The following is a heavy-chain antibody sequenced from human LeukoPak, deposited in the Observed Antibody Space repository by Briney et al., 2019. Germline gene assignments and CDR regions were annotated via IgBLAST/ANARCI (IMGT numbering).Heavy chain of an antibody. V-gene: IGHV3-74*01. CDR1: GFDFSSNW. CDR3: AKDHYWSIDY. D-gene: IGHD3-3*01. Sequence: GGALRLSCAASGFDFSSNWMHWVRHAPGQGLVWVSRIKGDGISTNYADSVKGRFTISRDIAKNTLYLQMNSLRAEDTGVYYCAKDHYWSIDYWGRGTLVTVSS. CDR2: IKGDGIST. J-gene: IGHJ4*02.